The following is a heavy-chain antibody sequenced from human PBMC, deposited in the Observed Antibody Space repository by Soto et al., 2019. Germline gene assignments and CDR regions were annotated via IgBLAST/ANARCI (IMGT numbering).Heavy chain of an antibody. J-gene: IGHJ4*02. CDR3: AKDSQTVAYYYGSGSLDY. CDR1: GFTFSSYA. D-gene: IGHD3-10*01. Sequence: HPGGSLRLSCAASGFTFSSYAMSWVRQAPGKGLEWVSAISGSGGSTYYADSVKGRFTIPRDNSKNTLYLQMNSLRAEDTAVYYCAKDSQTVAYYYGSGSLDYWGQGALVTVSS. V-gene: IGHV3-23*01. CDR2: ISGSGGST.